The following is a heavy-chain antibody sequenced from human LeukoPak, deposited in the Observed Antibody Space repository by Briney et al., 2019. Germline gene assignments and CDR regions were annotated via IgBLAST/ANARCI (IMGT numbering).Heavy chain of an antibody. D-gene: IGHD2-2*01. Sequence: GGSLRLSCAAYGFTFSSYAMHWARQAPGKGLEWVAVISYDGSNKYYADSVKGRFTISRDNSKNTLYLQMNSLRAEDTAVYYCAKEGECQLLWSFDYYGMDVWGKGTMVTVSS. J-gene: IGHJ6*04. CDR2: ISYDGSNK. CDR1: GFTFSSYA. V-gene: IGHV3-30*18. CDR3: AKEGECQLLWSFDYYGMDV.